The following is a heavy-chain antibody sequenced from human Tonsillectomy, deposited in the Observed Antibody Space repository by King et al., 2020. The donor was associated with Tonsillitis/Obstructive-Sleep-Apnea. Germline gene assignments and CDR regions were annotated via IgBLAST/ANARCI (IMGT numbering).Heavy chain of an antibody. J-gene: IGHJ3*01. CDR3: ATDWGSGTYYVRAFDV. V-gene: IGHV3-15*01. CDR1: GFTFSNAW. D-gene: IGHD1-26*01. CDR2: ITSKRKGETT. Sequence: QLVQSGGGLVKPGGSLRPFCSASGFTFSNAWMSWVRQAPGKRPEWVGRITSKRKGETTDYTAPVRGRVTISSDDSKNTLFLQMNSLKTEDTAVYYCATDWGSGTYYVRAFDVWGLGTMVTVSS.